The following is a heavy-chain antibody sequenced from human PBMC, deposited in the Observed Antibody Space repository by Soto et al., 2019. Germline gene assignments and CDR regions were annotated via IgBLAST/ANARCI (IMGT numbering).Heavy chain of an antibody. J-gene: IGHJ4*02. CDR1: GFTFSSYA. CDR2: ISGSDDST. D-gene: IGHD6-6*01. CDR3: AKRRSSSTFDY. Sequence: ELQLLESGGGLVQPGESLRLSCAASGFTFSSYAMSWVRQAPGKGLEWVSVISGSDDSTYYADSVKGRFTISRDNSKYTLYLQINSLRAQDTAVHYCAKRRSSSTFDYWGQGTLVTVSS. V-gene: IGHV3-23*01.